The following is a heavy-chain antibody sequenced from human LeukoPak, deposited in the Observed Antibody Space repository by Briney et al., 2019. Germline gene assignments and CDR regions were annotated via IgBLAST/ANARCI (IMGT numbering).Heavy chain of an antibody. D-gene: IGHD3-22*01. V-gene: IGHV3-11*01. J-gene: IGHJ3*02. Sequence: PGGSLRLSCAASGFTFSDYYMSWIRQAPGKGLEWVSYISSSGSTIYYADSVKGRFTISRDNAKNSLYLQMNSLRAEDTAVYYCAKVYPRFGSGYWLDAFDIWGQGTMVTVSS. CDR3: AKVYPRFGSGYWLDAFDI. CDR1: GFTFSDYY. CDR2: ISSSGSTI.